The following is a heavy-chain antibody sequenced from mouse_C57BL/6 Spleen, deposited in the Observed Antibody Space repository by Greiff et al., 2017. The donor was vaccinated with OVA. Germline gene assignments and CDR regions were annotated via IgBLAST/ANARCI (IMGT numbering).Heavy chain of an antibody. CDR2: ISDGGSYT. J-gene: IGHJ2*01. CDR1: GFTFSSYA. CDR3: ARDQDYDEGYYFDY. V-gene: IGHV5-4*01. D-gene: IGHD2-4*01. Sequence: DVMLVESGGGLVKPGGSLKLSCAASGFTFSSYAMSWVRQTPEKRLEWVATISDGGSYTYYPDNVKGRFTLSRDNAKNNLYLQMSHLKSEDTAMYYCARDQDYDEGYYFDYWGQGTTLTVSS.